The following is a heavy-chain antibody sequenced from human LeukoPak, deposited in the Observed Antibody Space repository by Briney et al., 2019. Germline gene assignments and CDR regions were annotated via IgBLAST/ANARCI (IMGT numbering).Heavy chain of an antibody. CDR2: ISGSGGST. V-gene: IGHV3-23*01. D-gene: IGHD2-15*01. J-gene: IGHJ4*02. Sequence: GGSLRLSCAASGFTFSSYAMSWVRQAPGKGLEWVSAISGSGGSTYDADSVKGRFTISRDNSKNTLYLQMNSLRAEDTAVYYCAKGAPSPKGYCSGGSCYHYFDYWGQGTLVTVSS. CDR3: AKGAPSPKGYCSGGSCYHYFDY. CDR1: GFTFSSYA.